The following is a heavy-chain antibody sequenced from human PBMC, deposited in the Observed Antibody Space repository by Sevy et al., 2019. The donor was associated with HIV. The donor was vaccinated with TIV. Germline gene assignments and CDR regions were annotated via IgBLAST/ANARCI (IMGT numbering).Heavy chain of an antibody. CDR3: ARAGSMVRGVRE. Sequence: ASVKVSCKASGYTFTGYYMHWVRQAPGQGLEWMGRINPNSGGTNYAQKFQGRVTMTRDTSISTAYMGLSRLRSDDTAVYYCARAGSMVRGVREWGQGTLVTVSS. D-gene: IGHD3-10*01. CDR2: INPNSGGT. J-gene: IGHJ4*02. CDR1: GYTFTGYY. V-gene: IGHV1-2*06.